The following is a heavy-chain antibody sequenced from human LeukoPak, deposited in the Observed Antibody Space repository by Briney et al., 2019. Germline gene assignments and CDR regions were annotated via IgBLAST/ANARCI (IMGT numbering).Heavy chain of an antibody. CDR3: ARDRDGTWNFPLYY. V-gene: IGHV3-23*01. D-gene: IGHD5-24*01. J-gene: IGHJ4*02. CDR1: GFTFRKYA. Sequence: GGSLRLSCAASGFTFRKYAMSWVRQAPGKGLEWVSGISGSGGGPYYADSVRGRFTISRGNSKNTLYLEMNTLRADDRAVYHFARDRDGTWNFPLYYWGPGIMVIVSS. CDR2: ISGSGGGP.